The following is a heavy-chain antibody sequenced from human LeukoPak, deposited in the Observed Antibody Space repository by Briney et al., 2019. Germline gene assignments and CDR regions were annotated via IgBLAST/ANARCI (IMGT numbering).Heavy chain of an antibody. V-gene: IGHV4-4*07. CDR2: IYTRGRN. CDR1: GGSTSSNY. D-gene: IGHD3-22*01. Sequence: PPETLSLTCTVSGGSTSSNYRSWIRHPAGKGLGWIGRIYTRGRNTYNTSFKRRVTIPVATPKNQFSLKLGALTAAATAGYYCAGVFSNNYYDNRGWFDPWGQGTLVTVSS. J-gene: IGHJ5*02. CDR3: AGVFSNNYYDNRGWFDP.